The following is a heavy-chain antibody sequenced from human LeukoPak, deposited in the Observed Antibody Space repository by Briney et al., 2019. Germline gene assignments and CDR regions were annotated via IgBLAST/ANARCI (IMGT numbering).Heavy chain of an antibody. D-gene: IGHD4/OR15-4a*01. CDR1: GGSISSGRNY. Sequence: SETLSLTCTVSGGSISSGRNYWTWIRQSAEKGLEWIGRLQASGNIDYNPSLKSRVTFLVDTSKNQFTLKLTSVTSADTAFYYCARARTSFWWGSGYGANGKGDYFDSWGPGTLVIVSS. CDR2: LQASGNI. CDR3: ARARTSFWWGSGYGANGKGDYFDS. J-gene: IGHJ4*01. V-gene: IGHV4-61*02.